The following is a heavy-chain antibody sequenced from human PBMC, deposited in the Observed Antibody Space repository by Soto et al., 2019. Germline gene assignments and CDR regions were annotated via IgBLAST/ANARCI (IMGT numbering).Heavy chain of an antibody. D-gene: IGHD2-2*01. J-gene: IGHJ3*02. CDR2: TYYRSKWYN. CDR3: ARDLIVVVPAAIGGSGSYQLGPHHDAFDI. CDR1: GDSVSSNSAA. Sequence: PSQTLSLTCAISGDSVSSNSAAWNWIRQSPSRGLEWLGRTYYRSKWYNDYAVSVKSRITINPDTSKSQFSLQLNSVTPEDTAVYYCARDLIVVVPAAIGGSGSYQLGPHHDAFDIWGQGTMVTVSS. V-gene: IGHV6-1*01.